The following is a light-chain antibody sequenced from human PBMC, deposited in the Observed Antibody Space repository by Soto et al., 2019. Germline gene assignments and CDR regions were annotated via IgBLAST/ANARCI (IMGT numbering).Light chain of an antibody. CDR1: QSVSKW. CDR2: DAS. CDR3: QQYETYSPT. V-gene: IGKV1-5*01. J-gene: IGKJ1*01. Sequence: DIQMTQSPSTLSASVGDRVTTPCLASQSVSKWLAWYQQQPGKAPKLQIYDASTLESGVPARFSGSGSGTEFTLTINSLQSDDFATYYCQQYETYSPTFVQGTKVDI.